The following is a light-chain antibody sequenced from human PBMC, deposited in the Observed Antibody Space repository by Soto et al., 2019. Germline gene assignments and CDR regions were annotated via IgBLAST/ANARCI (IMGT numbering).Light chain of an antibody. CDR1: SSDVGSDNL. J-gene: IGLJ3*02. CDR2: EVS. V-gene: IGLV2-23*02. CDR3: CSYAGSSTWV. Sequence: QSALTQPASVSGSPGQSITISCTGTSSDVGSDNLVSWYQQHPGKATKLMIYEVSQPPSGVSNRFAGYKSGNTASLTISGLQAEDEAYYYCCSYAGSSTWVFGGGTKLTVL.